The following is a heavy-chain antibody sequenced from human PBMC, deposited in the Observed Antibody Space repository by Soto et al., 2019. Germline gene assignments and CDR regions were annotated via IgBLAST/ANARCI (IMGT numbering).Heavy chain of an antibody. CDR1: GFTFSSHA. J-gene: IGHJ5*02. CDR3: ERDASGAGTRWFDH. V-gene: IGHV3-30-3*01. D-gene: IGHD6-19*01. Sequence: QVQLVESGGAVVQPGRTLRISCAASGFTFSSHAIPWVRQAPGKGLEWLALISNDGNNEYYAEAVKDRFIISRDNSKSTLYLQMNSLRTEDKAVYYCERDASGAGTRWFDHWGQGTLITVSS. CDR2: ISNDGNNE.